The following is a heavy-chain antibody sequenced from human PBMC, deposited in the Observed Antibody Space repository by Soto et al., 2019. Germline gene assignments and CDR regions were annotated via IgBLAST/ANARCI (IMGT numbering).Heavy chain of an antibody. CDR2: INHSGST. CDR1: GGSFSGYY. J-gene: IGHJ4*02. V-gene: IGHV4-34*01. CDR3: VRGLSGDEDDY. Sequence: QVQLQQWGAGLLKPSETLSLTCAVYGGSFSGYYWSWIRQPPGKGLEWIGEINHSGSTNYNPSLKSRVTISVDTSKNQFSLKLSSVTAADTAVYYCVRGLSGDEDDYWGQGTLVTVSS.